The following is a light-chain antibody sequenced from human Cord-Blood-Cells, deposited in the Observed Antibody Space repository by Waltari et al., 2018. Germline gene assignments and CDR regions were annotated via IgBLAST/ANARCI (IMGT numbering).Light chain of an antibody. CDR2: WAA. CDR3: QQYYSTPYT. V-gene: IGKV4-1*01. Sequence: DIVMTQSPDPLAVSLGERATINCKSSQSVLYSSNNKNYLAWYQQKPGQPPKLLIYWAATRESGVPDRCSGSGSGTDFTRTISSLQAEDVAVYYCQQYYSTPYTFGQGTKLEIK. J-gene: IGKJ2*01. CDR1: QSVLYSSNNKNY.